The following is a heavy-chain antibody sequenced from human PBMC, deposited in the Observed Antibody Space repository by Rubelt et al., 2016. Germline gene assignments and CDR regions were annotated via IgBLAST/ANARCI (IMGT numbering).Heavy chain of an antibody. CDR1: GFSFSSFW. V-gene: IGHV3-74*01. D-gene: IGHD6-6*01. Sequence: VQLVESGGGLVQPGGSLRLSCAASGFSFSSFWMHWVRQAPGKGLVWVSRINSDGGATTYADSVKGRFSLSRDNAKNTLYQQMHRLTVEDTAVYYCARVGREWGGSSSYFAYWGQGTLVTVSS. CDR3: ARVGREWGGSSSYFAY. J-gene: IGHJ4*02. CDR2: INSDGGAT.